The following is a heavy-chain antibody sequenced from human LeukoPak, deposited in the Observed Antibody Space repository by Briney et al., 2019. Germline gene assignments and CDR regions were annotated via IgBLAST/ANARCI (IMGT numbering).Heavy chain of an antibody. CDR2: IRYDGSNK. V-gene: IGHV3-30*02. J-gene: IGHJ4*02. CDR3: ATRRRYDILTGYYKDY. D-gene: IGHD3-9*01. Sequence: GGSLRLSCAASGFTFSSYGMHWVRQAPGKGLEWVAFIRYDGSNKYYADSVKGRFTISRDNSKNTLYLQMNSLRAEDTAVYYCATRRRYDILTGYYKDYWGQGTLVTVSS. CDR1: GFTFSSYG.